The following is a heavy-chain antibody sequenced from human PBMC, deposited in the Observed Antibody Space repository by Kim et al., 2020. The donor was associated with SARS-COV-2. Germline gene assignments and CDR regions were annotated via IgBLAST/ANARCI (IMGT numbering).Heavy chain of an antibody. J-gene: IGHJ6*02. V-gene: IGHV1-69*13. CDR2: IIPIFGTA. Sequence: SVKVSCKASGGTFSSYAISWVRQAPGQGLEWMGGIIPIFGTANYAQKFQGRVTITADESTSTAYMELSSLRSEDTAVYYCASGGRDGYNTGGHYYGMDVWGQGTTVTVSS. CDR1: GGTFSSYA. D-gene: IGHD5-12*01. CDR3: ASGGRDGYNTGGHYYGMDV.